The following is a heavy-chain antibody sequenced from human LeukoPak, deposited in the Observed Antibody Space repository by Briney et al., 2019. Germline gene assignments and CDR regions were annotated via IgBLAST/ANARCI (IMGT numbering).Heavy chain of an antibody. Sequence: SVTVSCKASGGTFSSYAISWVRQAPGQGLEWMGGIIPIFGTANYAQKFQGRVTITTDESTSTAYMELRSLRSDDTAVYYCARSAQYRNWFDPWGQGTLVTVSS. V-gene: IGHV1-69*05. D-gene: IGHD3-16*02. CDR3: ARSAQYRNWFDP. J-gene: IGHJ5*02. CDR2: IIPIFGTA. CDR1: GGTFSSYA.